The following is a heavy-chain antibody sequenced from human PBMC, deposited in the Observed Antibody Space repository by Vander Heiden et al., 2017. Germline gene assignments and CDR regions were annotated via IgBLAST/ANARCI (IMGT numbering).Heavy chain of an antibody. Sequence: EVQLVESGGCLLESGGSLRRSCEASGFTVSSNYMSWVRQAPGKGLEWVSVIYSGGSTYYADSVKGRFTISRDNSKNTLYLQMNSLRAEDTAVYYCARERDGYLDYWGQGTLVTVSS. CDR2: IYSGGST. CDR1: GFTVSSNY. CDR3: ARERDGYLDY. J-gene: IGHJ4*02. V-gene: IGHV3-53*01.